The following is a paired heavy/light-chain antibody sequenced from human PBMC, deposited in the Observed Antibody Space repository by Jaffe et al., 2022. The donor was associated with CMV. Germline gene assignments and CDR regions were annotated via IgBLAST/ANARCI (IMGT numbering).Light chain of an antibody. CDR2: EVN. CDR3: CSYVGSSTV. J-gene: IGLJ3*02. V-gene: IGLV2-23*02. Sequence: QSALTQPASVSGSPGQSITISCTGTSSDVGSYNLVSWYQQHPGKAPKLMIYEVNKRPSGVSPRFSGSKSGNTASLTISGLQAEDEADYYCCSYVGSSTVFGGGTRLTVL. CDR1: SSDVGSYNL.
Heavy chain of an antibody. CDR1: GDSVSSNSAA. D-gene: IGHD3-22*01. J-gene: IGHJ3*02. Sequence: QVHLQLSGPGLVKPSQTLSLTCAISGDSVSSNSAAWNWIRQSPSRGLEWLGRTYYRSKWYNDYAVSVKSRITINPDTSKNQFSLHLNSVTPEDTAVYYCARRYYDSSNNAFDIWGQGTMVTVSS. V-gene: IGHV6-1*01. CDR3: ARRYYDSSNNAFDI. CDR2: TYYRSKWYN.